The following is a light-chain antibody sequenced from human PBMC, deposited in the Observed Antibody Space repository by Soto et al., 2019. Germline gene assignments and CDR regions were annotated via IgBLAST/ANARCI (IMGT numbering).Light chain of an antibody. CDR2: GAS. Sequence: EIVLTQSPGTLSLSPGERTTLSCRASQSVSSSYLAWYQQKPGQAPRLLISGASTRATGIPARFSGSGSGTEFTLTISSLQSEDFAVYYCQQYNNWPPETFGQGTKVDIK. V-gene: IGKV3-15*01. J-gene: IGKJ1*01. CDR3: QQYNNWPPET. CDR1: QSVSSSY.